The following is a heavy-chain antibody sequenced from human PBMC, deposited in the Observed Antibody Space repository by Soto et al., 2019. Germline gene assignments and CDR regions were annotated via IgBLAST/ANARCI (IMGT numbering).Heavy chain of an antibody. CDR3: ARDYNYVWGSYLGMDV. CDR1: GYTFTSYG. Sequence: QVPLVQSGAEVKKPRASVKVSCKASGYTFTSYGISWVRQAPGQGLEWMGWISAYNGNTNYAQKLQGRVTMTTDTSTSTAYMELRSLRSDDTAVYYCARDYNYVWGSYLGMDVWGQGTTVTVSS. D-gene: IGHD3-16*02. CDR2: ISAYNGNT. J-gene: IGHJ6*02. V-gene: IGHV1-18*01.